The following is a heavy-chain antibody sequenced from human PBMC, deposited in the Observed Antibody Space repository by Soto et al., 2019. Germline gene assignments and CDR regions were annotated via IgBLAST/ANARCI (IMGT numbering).Heavy chain of an antibody. J-gene: IGHJ4*02. CDR3: AKDEGANYCSGGSCYAIDH. V-gene: IGHV3-30*18. D-gene: IGHD2-15*01. Sequence: QVQLVESGGGVVQPGRSLRLSCAASGFTFSSYGMHWVRQAPGKGLEWVAVISYDGSNKYYADSVKGRFTISRDNSKNTLYLQMNSLRAEDTAVYYCAKDEGANYCSGGSCYAIDHWGQGTLVTVSS. CDR2: ISYDGSNK. CDR1: GFTFSSYG.